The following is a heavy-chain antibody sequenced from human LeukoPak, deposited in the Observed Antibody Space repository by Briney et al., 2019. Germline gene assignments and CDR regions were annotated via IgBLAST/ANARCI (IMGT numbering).Heavy chain of an antibody. CDR3: ARDRTNMRYCSSTSCYGYYYYGMDV. Sequence: GGSLRLSCAASGFTFSSYAMHWVRQAPGKGLEWVAVISNKGSNKSYAASVKGRFTISRDNSKNTLYLQMNSLRAEDKAVYYCARDRTNMRYCSSTSCYGYYYYGMDVWGQGTTVTVSS. J-gene: IGHJ6*02. D-gene: IGHD2-2*01. CDR1: GFTFSSYA. V-gene: IGHV3-30-3*01. CDR2: ISNKGSNK.